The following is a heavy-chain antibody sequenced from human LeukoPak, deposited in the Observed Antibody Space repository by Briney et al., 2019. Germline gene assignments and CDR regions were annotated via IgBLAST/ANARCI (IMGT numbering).Heavy chain of an antibody. V-gene: IGHV3-48*03. CDR3: TRVQGGQSLANKYETIDY. CDR2: ISASGKTI. CDR1: GFSFSDYQ. Sequence: PGGSLRLSCTASGFSFSDYQMNWVRQAPGGGLEWTSYISASGKTINYADSVKGRFTISRDNAKNSLYLQMNSLRAEDTAVYYCTRVQGGQSLANKYETIDYWGQGDLVIVSS. D-gene: IGHD1/OR15-1a*01. J-gene: IGHJ4*02.